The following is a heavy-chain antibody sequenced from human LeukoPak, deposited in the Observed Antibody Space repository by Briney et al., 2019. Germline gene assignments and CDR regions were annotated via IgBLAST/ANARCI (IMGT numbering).Heavy chain of an antibody. J-gene: IGHJ4*02. CDR1: GYTFTGYY. V-gene: IGHV1-2*02. Sequence: GASVKVSCKASGYTFTGYYMHWVRQAPGQGLEWMGWINPNSGGTNYAQKFQGRVTMTRDTSITTAYLELSSLRSDDTAVYYCARASYCSDGSCYSDYWGQGTLVTVSS. CDR3: ARASYCSDGSCYSDY. D-gene: IGHD2-15*01. CDR2: INPNSGGT.